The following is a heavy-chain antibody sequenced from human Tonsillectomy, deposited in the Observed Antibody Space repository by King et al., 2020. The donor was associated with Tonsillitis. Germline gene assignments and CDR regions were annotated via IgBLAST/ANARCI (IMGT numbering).Heavy chain of an antibody. CDR2: IYYNGIT. D-gene: IGHD3-3*01. Sequence: QLQESGPGLVKPSETLSLTCTVSGGSIISYYWSWIRQPPGKGLEWMGYIYYNGITNYNPSLKSRVTISVDTSKNQFSLKLSSVTAADTAVYYCARVKYDYYFDYWGQGTLVTVSS. V-gene: IGHV4-59*01. J-gene: IGHJ4*02. CDR3: ARVKYDYYFDY. CDR1: GGSIISYY.